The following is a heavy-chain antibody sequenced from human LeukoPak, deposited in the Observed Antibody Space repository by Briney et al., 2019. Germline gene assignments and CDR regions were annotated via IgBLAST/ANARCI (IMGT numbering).Heavy chain of an antibody. CDR1: GFSFSSHG. Sequence: GGSLRLSCAGSGFSFSSHGMHWVRQAPGKGLEWMAFIRSDGSNKYYADSVKGRFTISRDNSKKTLYLQMNSLRAEDTAVYYCARILDSAWGELGYWGQGTLVTVSS. CDR3: ARILDSAWGELGY. D-gene: IGHD6-19*01. CDR2: IRSDGSNK. J-gene: IGHJ4*02. V-gene: IGHV3-30*02.